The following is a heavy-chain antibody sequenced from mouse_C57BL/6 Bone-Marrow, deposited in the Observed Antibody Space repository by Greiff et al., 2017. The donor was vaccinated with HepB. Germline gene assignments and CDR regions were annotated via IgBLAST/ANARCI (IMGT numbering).Heavy chain of an antibody. Sequence: VQLQQPGAELVKPGASVKLSCKASGYTFTSYWMHWVKQRPGQGLEWIGMIHPNSGSTNYNEKFKSKATLTVDKSSSTAYMQLSSLTSEDSAVYYCARRYYDYGRAFDYWGQGTTLTVSS. D-gene: IGHD2-4*01. J-gene: IGHJ2*01. V-gene: IGHV1-64*01. CDR3: ARRYYDYGRAFDY. CDR1: GYTFTSYW. CDR2: IHPNSGST.